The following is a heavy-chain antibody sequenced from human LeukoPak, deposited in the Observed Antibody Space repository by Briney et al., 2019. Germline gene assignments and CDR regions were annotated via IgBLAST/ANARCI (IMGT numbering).Heavy chain of an antibody. Sequence: PGAPPQISCQCSGSIFTSYWIGWVRPLPGKGLEWMGIIYPGDSDTRYSPSFQGQVTISADKSISTAYLQWSSLKASDTAMYYCARHRGSSWDHDAFDIWGQGTMVTVSS. V-gene: IGHV5-51*01. D-gene: IGHD6-13*01. CDR1: GSIFTSYW. CDR2: IYPGDSDT. J-gene: IGHJ3*02. CDR3: ARHRGSSWDHDAFDI.